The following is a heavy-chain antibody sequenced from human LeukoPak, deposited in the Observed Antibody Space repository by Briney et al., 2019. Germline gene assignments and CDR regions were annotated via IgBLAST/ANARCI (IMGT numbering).Heavy chain of an antibody. D-gene: IGHD2/OR15-2a*01. CDR2: IQLSGNK. CDR3: AREPPESFRFDT. J-gene: IGHJ5*02. Sequence: ASVKISCKASGYSFTSYYMHWVRQAPGQGLEYMGIIQLSGNKKYDQKFQGRVTMTTDTSTSTVYMELSSLTSEDTAVYYCAREPPESFRFDTWGQGTLVTVSS. V-gene: IGHV1-46*01. CDR1: GYSFTSYY.